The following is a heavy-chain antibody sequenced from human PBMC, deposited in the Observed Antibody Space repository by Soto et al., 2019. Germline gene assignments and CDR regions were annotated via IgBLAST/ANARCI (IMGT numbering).Heavy chain of an antibody. Sequence: QVQLQESGPGLVKPSETLSLTCTVSVSGGSVSTGVHYWSWIRQPPGKGLEWIGYICYSGSTNYNPTRKSRVTISVDTSKNPFSLKLTSVTAADTAVYYCARRYYTSWHWFHRWGRGTLVTVSS. J-gene: IGHJ2*01. V-gene: IGHV4-61*08. CDR3: ARRYYTSWHWFHR. D-gene: IGHD2-2*01. CDR1: GGSVSTGVHY. CDR2: ICYSGST.